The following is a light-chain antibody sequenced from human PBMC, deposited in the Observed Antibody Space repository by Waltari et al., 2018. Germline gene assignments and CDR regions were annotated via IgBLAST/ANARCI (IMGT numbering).Light chain of an antibody. V-gene: IGLV2-14*01. J-gene: IGLJ2*01. CDR3: SSFTTSSIL. CDR1: SSCLGAYNS. CDR2: EVT. Sequence: QSALTQPASVSGSPGQSITISCTGTSSCLGAYNSVSWYQQHPCNAPKRIIYEVTNRPSGVSARFSGSKAGNTASLTISGLQAEDEADYYCSSFTTSSILFGGGTKLAVL.